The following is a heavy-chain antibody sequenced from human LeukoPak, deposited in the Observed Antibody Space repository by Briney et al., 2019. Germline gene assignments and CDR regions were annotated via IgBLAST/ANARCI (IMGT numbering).Heavy chain of an antibody. CDR1: GFTFSSYE. D-gene: IGHD3-16*01. J-gene: IGHJ3*02. V-gene: IGHV3-48*03. Sequence: TGGSLRLSCAASGFTFSSYEMNWLRQAPGKGLEWVSYISSSGSTIYYADSVKGRFTISRDNAKNSLYLQMNSLRAEDTAVYYCARGERPRGAFDIWGQGTMVTVSS. CDR2: ISSSGSTI. CDR3: ARGERPRGAFDI.